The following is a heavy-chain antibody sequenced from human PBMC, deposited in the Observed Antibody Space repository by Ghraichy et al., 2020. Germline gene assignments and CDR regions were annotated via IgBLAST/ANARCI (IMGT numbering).Heavy chain of an antibody. CDR1: GFTFGDYP. D-gene: IGHD1-14*01. Sequence: GGSLRLSCTASGFTFGDYPMSWVRQAPGKGLEWVGLIRSTAYGGTTEYAASVKGRFTISREESESIAYLQLNSLKTEDTAVYYCTRARDEGTYYFDYWGQGTLVTVSS. CDR3: TRARDEGTYYFDY. CDR2: IRSTAYGGTT. V-gene: IGHV3-49*04. J-gene: IGHJ4*02.